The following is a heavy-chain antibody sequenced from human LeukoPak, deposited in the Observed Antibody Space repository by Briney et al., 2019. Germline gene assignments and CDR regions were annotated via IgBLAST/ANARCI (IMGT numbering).Heavy chain of an antibody. J-gene: IGHJ3*02. CDR2: ISYDGSNK. Sequence: GGSLRLSCAASGFTFSSYAMHWVRQAPGKGLEWVAVISYDGSNKYYADSVKGRFTISRDNSKNTLYLQMNSLRAEDTAVYYCAKDGGPGDLISFDAFDIWGQGTMVTVSS. CDR3: AKDGGPGDLISFDAFDI. CDR1: GFTFSSYA. V-gene: IGHV3-30-3*01. D-gene: IGHD7-27*01.